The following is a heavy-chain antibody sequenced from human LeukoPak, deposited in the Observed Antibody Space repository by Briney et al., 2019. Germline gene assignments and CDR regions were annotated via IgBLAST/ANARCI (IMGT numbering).Heavy chain of an antibody. CDR3: ATFPNDSSDI. CDR2: IKQDGSEK. Sequence: AGGSLRLSCAASGFTFISYWMSWVRQAPGKGLEWVANIKQDGSEKYYVDSVKGRFTISRDNAKNLLYLQMNTLSAEDTAVYYCATFPNDSSDIWGQGTMVTVSS. CDR1: GFTFISYW. V-gene: IGHV3-7*01. J-gene: IGHJ3*02.